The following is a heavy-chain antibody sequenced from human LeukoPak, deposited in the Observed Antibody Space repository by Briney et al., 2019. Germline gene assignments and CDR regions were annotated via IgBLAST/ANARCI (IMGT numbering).Heavy chain of an antibody. CDR1: GYTFTGYY. Sequence: ASVKVSCKASGYTFTGYYMHWVRQAPGQGLEWMGWINPNSGGTNYAQKFQGRVTMTRDTSISTAYMELSGLRSDDTAVYYCARAGGWYGSDNDYWGQGTLVTVSS. D-gene: IGHD6-19*01. CDR2: INPNSGGT. CDR3: ARAGGWYGSDNDY. V-gene: IGHV1-2*02. J-gene: IGHJ4*02.